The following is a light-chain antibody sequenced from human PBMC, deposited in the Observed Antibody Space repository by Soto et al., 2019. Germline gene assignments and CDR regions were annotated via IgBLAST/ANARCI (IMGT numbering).Light chain of an antibody. Sequence: DIQMTQSPSTLSASVGGRVTITCRASQGLSSYLAWYQQKPGKAPKLLIYAASNLQSGVPSRFSGSGSGTDFTLTISSLQPEDFATYFCLSGHSRPFGGGTKVDIK. CDR2: AAS. J-gene: IGKJ4*01. V-gene: IGKV1-12*02. CDR3: LSGHSRP. CDR1: QGLSSY.